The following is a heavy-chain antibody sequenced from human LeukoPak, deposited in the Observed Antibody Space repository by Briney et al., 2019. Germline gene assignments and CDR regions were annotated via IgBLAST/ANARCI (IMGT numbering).Heavy chain of an antibody. J-gene: IGHJ4*02. Sequence: SETLSLTCTVSGGSISSGSYYWSWIRQPAGKGLEWIGRIYTSGSTNYNPSLKSRVTISVDTSKNQFSLKLSSVTAADTAVYYCARHWLRYGSGSYYNVGYYFDYWSQGTLVTVSS. D-gene: IGHD3-10*01. CDR1: GGSISSGSYY. CDR3: ARHWLRYGSGSYYNVGYYFDY. V-gene: IGHV4-61*02. CDR2: IYTSGST.